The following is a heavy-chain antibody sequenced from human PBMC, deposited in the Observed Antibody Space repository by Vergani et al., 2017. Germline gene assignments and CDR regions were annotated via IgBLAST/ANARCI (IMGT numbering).Heavy chain of an antibody. D-gene: IGHD2-8*01. V-gene: IGHV4-61*02. CDR3: ARHPYCTNGVCWDDYGDDGGY. CDR2: IYTSGST. Sequence: QVQLQESGPGLVKPSQTLSLTCTVSGGSISSGSYYWSWIRQPAGKGLEWIGRIYTSGSTNYNPSLKSRVTISVDTSKNQFSLKLSSVTAADTAVYYCARHPYCTNGVCWDDYGDDGGYWGQGTLVTVSS. J-gene: IGHJ4*02. CDR1: GGSISSGSYY.